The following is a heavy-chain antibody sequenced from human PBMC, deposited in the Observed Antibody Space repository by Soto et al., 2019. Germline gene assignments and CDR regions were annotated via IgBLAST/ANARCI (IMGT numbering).Heavy chain of an antibody. CDR2: IVVGSHNT. V-gene: IGHV1-58*01. D-gene: IGHD2-15*01. CDR3: AAELHRGGRCCTFDL. CDR1: GFTFSNSA. J-gene: IGHJ3*01. Sequence: QMQVVQSGPEVKKPGTSVKVSCKTSGFTFSNSAVQWVRQARGQRLEWIVWIVVGSHNTNYAQHSQGSLTVTTDTSTSTAHMEMTTLTSEDTAIYSCAAELHRGGRCCTFDLWGQGTMVTVAS.